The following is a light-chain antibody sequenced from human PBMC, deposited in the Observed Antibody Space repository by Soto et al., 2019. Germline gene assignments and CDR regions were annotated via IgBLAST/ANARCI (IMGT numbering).Light chain of an antibody. V-gene: IGKV1-5*03. CDR1: QSLNNW. CDR2: KAS. J-gene: IGKJ1*01. Sequence: DIQMTQSPSTLSASVGDRVTITCRASQSLNNWLAWFQQKPGKAPTLLIYKASGLESGVPSRFSGSGSGTEFTLTISSLQPDDFSTYYGQQYNSYPWTFGQGTKVEIK. CDR3: QQYNSYPWT.